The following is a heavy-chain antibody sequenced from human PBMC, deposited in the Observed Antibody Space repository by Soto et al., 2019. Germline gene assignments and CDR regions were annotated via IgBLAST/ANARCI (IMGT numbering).Heavy chain of an antibody. CDR2: ISAGGGNT. CDR1: GFSFSTYA. D-gene: IGHD2-2*01. V-gene: IGHV3-23*01. J-gene: IGHJ5*02. CDR3: AKHAEYQLVSWFDP. Sequence: EVQLLEPGGGLVQPGGSLRLSCAVSGFSFSTYAMSWVRQAPGKGLEWVSGISAGGGNTYYADSVRGRFTISRDNSKDTLYLQITSLRAEDTAFYYCAKHAEYQLVSWFDPWGQGTLVTVSS.